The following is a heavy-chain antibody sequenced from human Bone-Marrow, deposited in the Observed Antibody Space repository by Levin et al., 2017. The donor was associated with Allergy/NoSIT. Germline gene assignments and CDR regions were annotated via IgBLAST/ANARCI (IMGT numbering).Heavy chain of an antibody. D-gene: IGHD2/OR15-2a*01. Sequence: GGSLRLSCAASGFTFSNFAMHWVRQAPGKGLEWVAVISYDGSNNYYADSVKGRFTISRDNSKSTMYLQMNSLRREDTAVYYCAKEMTPLIIIVRPYFDYWGQGTLVTVSS. V-gene: IGHV3-30*18. J-gene: IGHJ4*02. CDR1: GFTFSNFA. CDR3: AKEMTPLIIIVRPYFDY. CDR2: ISYDGSNN.